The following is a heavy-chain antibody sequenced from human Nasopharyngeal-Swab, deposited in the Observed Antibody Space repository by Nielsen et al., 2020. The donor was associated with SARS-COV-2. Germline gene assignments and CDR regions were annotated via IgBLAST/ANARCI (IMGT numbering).Heavy chain of an antibody. CDR1: GFTFSTYW. V-gene: IGHV5-51*01. D-gene: IGHD1-1*01. CDR3: ARLISRFNWNDGFDY. J-gene: IGHJ4*02. CDR2: IYPGDSDT. Sequence: GESLKISCTGSGFTFSTYWIGWVRQMPGKGLEWMGIIYPGDSDTRYSPSFQGQVTISADKSISTAYLQWSSLEASDTAMYYCARLISRFNWNDGFDYWGQGTLVTVSS.